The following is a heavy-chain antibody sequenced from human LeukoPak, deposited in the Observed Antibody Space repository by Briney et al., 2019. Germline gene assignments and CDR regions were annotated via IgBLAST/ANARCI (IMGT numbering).Heavy chain of an antibody. D-gene: IGHD3-3*01. CDR1: GGSISSSSYY. Sequence: TSETLSLTCTVSGGSISSSSYYWSWLRQPPGKGLEWNGKINHSRSTNYNPSLKSRVTITVDTSKNQFSLKLSSVTAADTAVYYCARGGVRGTIFTIWGQGTMVTVSS. CDR3: ARGGVRGTIFTI. V-gene: IGHV4-39*07. J-gene: IGHJ3*02. CDR2: INHSRST.